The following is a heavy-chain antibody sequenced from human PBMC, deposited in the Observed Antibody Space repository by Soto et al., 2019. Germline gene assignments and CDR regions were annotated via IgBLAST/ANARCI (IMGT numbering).Heavy chain of an antibody. CDR3: ARWDIPTGFDP. V-gene: IGHV3-21*01. CDR1: GLTFSSYS. J-gene: IGHJ5*02. D-gene: IGHD2-15*01. Sequence: EVQLVESGGGLVKPGGSLRLSCAASGLTFSSYSMNWVRQAPGKGLEWVSSISSSSSYIYYADSVKGRFTISRDNAKNSLYLQMNSLRAEDTAVYYCARWDIPTGFDPWGQGTLVTVSS. CDR2: ISSSSSYI.